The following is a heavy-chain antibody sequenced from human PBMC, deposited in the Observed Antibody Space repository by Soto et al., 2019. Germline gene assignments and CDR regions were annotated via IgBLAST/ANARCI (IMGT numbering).Heavy chain of an antibody. D-gene: IGHD3-10*01. CDR2: ISGSGGST. J-gene: IGHJ4*02. CDR1: GFTFSSYA. CDR3: AKAPHYYGSGRIRAYYFDY. V-gene: IGHV3-23*01. Sequence: EVQLLESGGGLVQPGGSLRLSCAASGFTFSSYAMSWVRQAPGKGLEWVSAISGSGGSTYYADSVKGRFTISRDNSKNPLYLQMNSLRAEDTAVYYCAKAPHYYGSGRIRAYYFDYWGQGTLVTVSS.